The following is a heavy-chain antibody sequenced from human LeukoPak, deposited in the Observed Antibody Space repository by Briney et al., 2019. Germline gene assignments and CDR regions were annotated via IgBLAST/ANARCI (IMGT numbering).Heavy chain of an antibody. Sequence: ASVKVSCKSSGFTFTDHYIHWVRQGPGQGLEWIGYIGPHSTFTSSPQEFQGRVTMTRDASMSTAYMELTRLTSDGTAVYYCVREGEGPLSKDFDYWGQGTLVTVSS. CDR2: IGPHSTFT. CDR1: GFTFTDHY. V-gene: IGHV1-2*02. J-gene: IGHJ4*02. D-gene: IGHD2/OR15-2a*01. CDR3: VREGEGPLSKDFDY.